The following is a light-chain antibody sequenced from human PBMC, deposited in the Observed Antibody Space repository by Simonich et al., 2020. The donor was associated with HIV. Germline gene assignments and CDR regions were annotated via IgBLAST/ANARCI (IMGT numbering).Light chain of an antibody. V-gene: IGKV3-15*01. J-gene: IGKJ3*01. CDR2: GAS. CDR3: QQYNNWPSPFT. Sequence: EIVMTQSPATLSVSPGERATLSCRTSQSISSNLAWYQRTPGQAPRLLIYGASNRATAIPARFSGSGFGTEFTLTISSMQSEDFAVYYCQQYNNWPSPFTFGPGTKVDIK. CDR1: QSISSN.